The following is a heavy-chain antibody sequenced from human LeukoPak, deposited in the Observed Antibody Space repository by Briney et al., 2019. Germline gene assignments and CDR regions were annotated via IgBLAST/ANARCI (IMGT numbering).Heavy chain of an antibody. D-gene: IGHD4-17*01. CDR3: GKPPLYGDSFFDY. CDR1: GFTFSSYA. CDR2: ISGSGGST. Sequence: GGSLRLSCAASGFTFSSYAMSWVRQAPGKGLEWVSAISGSGGSTYYADSVKGRFTISRDNSKNTLYLQMNSLRAEDTAVYYCGKPPLYGDSFFDYWGQGTLVTVSS. J-gene: IGHJ4*02. V-gene: IGHV3-23*01.